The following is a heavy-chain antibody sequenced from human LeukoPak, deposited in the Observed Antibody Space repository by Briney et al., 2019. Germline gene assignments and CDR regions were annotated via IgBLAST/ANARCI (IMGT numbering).Heavy chain of an antibody. D-gene: IGHD2-2*01. CDR2: IYYSGST. J-gene: IGHJ4*02. CDR1: GGSISSYY. Sequence: SETLSLTCTVSGGSISSYYWSWIRQPPGKGLEWIGYIYYSGSTNYNPSLKSRVTISVDTSKNQFSLKLSSVTAADTAVYYCAREPSSTAACDYWGQGTLVTVSS. V-gene: IGHV4-59*01. CDR3: AREPSSTAACDY.